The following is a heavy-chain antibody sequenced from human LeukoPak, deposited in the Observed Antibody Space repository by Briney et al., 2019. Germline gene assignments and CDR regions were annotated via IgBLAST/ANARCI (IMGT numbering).Heavy chain of an antibody. D-gene: IGHD1-26*01. CDR1: GYTFTSYD. V-gene: IGHV1-8*03. CDR2: MNPNSGNT. CDR3: ARCKRWGSYKANDAFDI. J-gene: IGHJ3*02. Sequence: GASVKVSCKASGYTFTSYDINWVRQATGQGLEWMGWMNPNSGNTDYAQKFQGRVTITTDTSTSTAYMELRSLRSDDTAVYYCARCKRWGSYKANDAFDIWGQGTMVTVSS.